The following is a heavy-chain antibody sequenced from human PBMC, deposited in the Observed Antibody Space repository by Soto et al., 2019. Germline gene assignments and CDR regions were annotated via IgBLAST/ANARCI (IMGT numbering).Heavy chain of an antibody. V-gene: IGHV3-23*01. D-gene: IGHD2-8*01. CDR2: ISGNSGKT. J-gene: IGHJ4*01. Sequence: WGSLRLSCTASGFTFSSYAMSWVRQAPGKELEWVSTISGNSGKTNCAESVKGRFSISRDNSKNTVHLQLDSLRAEDTAVYFCAKLGFVLMELYYFHQWGHGTLVTVSS. CDR3: AKLGFVLMELYYFHQ. CDR1: GFTFSSYA.